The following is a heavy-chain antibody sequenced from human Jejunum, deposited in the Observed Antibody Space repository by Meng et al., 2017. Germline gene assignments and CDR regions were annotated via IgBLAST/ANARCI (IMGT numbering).Heavy chain of an antibody. J-gene: IGHJ4*02. Sequence: QVQLVQSGDEVKKPGASVRVSCKTSGYTFTNFEINWVRQATGQGLEWMGWMNPNSGKTVYAQKFQDRFIITRDTSISTAYMQLNSLRSEDTAVYYCARGFDFWGQGTLVTVSS. CDR1: GYTFTNFE. CDR3: ARGFDF. V-gene: IGHV1-8*03. CDR2: MNPNSGKT.